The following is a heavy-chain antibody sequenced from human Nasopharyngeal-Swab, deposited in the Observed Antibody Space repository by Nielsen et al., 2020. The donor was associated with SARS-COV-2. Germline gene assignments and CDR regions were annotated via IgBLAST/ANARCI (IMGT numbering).Heavy chain of an antibody. CDR2: IYPGDSTT. Sequence: GESLKISCQGSGYSFSTYWIGWVRQMPGKGLEWMGIIYPGDSTTKYRPSFQGQVTISADKSISTAYLQWSSLKASDTATYFCARLYGGYVDYWGQGTLVTVSS. J-gene: IGHJ4*02. CDR1: GYSFSTYW. D-gene: IGHD4/OR15-4a*01. V-gene: IGHV5-51*01. CDR3: ARLYGGYVDY.